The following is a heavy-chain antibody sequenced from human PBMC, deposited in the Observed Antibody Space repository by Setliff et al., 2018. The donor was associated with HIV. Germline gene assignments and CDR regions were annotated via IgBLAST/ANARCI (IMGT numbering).Heavy chain of an antibody. D-gene: IGHD3-10*01. V-gene: IGHV3-30*01. J-gene: IGHJ4*02. CDR2: ISHDGNNK. CDR3: ARGTQGSGKTPYDY. Sequence: GGSLRLSCEASGFTFSSYSFHWVRQAPGKGLEWVTLISHDGNNKFYAPSVKGRFTISRDNSKDTVSLQMTSLTSEDTAVYYCARGTQGSGKTPYDYWGQGTLVTVSS. CDR1: GFTFSSYS.